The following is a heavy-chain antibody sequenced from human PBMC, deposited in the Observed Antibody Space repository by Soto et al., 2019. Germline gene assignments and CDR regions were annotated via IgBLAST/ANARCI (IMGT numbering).Heavy chain of an antibody. CDR3: AGGIAARPLGY. Sequence: QLQLQESGSGLVRPSQTLSLTCAVSGGSISSGGFSWSWIRQPPGKGLESIGYIYHSGSTYYNPSLKSRVTISVARSKNQFSLKLSSVTAADPAVYYCAGGIAARPLGYWGQGTLVTVSS. CDR2: IYHSGST. J-gene: IGHJ4*02. CDR1: GGSISSGGFS. D-gene: IGHD6-6*01. V-gene: IGHV4-30-2*01.